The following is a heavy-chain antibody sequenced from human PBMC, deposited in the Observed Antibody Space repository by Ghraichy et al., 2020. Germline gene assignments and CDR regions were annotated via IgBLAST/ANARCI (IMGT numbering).Heavy chain of an antibody. Sequence: LSLTCAASGFTFSDYYMSWIRQAPGKGLEWVSYIRSSSSYTNYADSVKGRFTISRDNAKNSLSLQMNSLRAEVTAVYYCARGFRSQTGLIDYWGQGTLVIVSS. CDR2: IRSSSSYT. CDR3: ARGFRSQTGLIDY. V-gene: IGHV3-11*05. CDR1: GFTFSDYY. D-gene: IGHD1-14*01. J-gene: IGHJ4*02.